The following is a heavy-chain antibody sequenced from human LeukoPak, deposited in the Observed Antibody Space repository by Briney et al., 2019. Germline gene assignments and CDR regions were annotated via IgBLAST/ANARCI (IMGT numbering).Heavy chain of an antibody. CDR1: GDSITSDRYH. J-gene: IGHJ4*02. CDR3: ASAYYYDTTGYFT. CDR2: IYYTGST. D-gene: IGHD3-22*01. V-gene: IGHV4-39*02. Sequence: SETLSLTCSVSGDSITSDRYHWGWIRQSPGKGLEWIGSIYYTGSTYYNPSLESRVTISVDTSKNHVFLKLSSVTAADTAVYFCASAYYYDTTGYFTWGQGTLITVSS.